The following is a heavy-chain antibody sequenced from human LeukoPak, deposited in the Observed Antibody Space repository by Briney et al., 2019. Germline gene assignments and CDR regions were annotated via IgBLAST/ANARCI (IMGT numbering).Heavy chain of an antibody. CDR3: ARDYTATGAMDV. V-gene: IGHV3-30-3*01. Sequence: GGSLRLSCAASGFTFTSYAMHWVRQAPGKGLEWVAVISYDGSNKYYADSVKGRFTISRDNAKNSLFLQMNSLRAEDTALYYCARDYTATGAMDVWGQGTTVTVS. D-gene: IGHD2-21*02. CDR2: ISYDGSNK. J-gene: IGHJ6*02. CDR1: GFTFTSYA.